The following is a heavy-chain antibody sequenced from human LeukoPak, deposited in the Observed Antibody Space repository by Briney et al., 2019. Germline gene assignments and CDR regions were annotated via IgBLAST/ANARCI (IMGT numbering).Heavy chain of an antibody. CDR2: INPNSGGT. CDR1: GYTFTGYY. CDR3: ARAVAGTFGQHWFDP. D-gene: IGHD6-19*01. Sequence: GASVKVSCKTSGYTFTGYYMHWVRQAPGQGLEWMGWINPNSGGTNYAQKFQGRVTMTRDTSISTAYMELSRLRSDDTAVYYCARAVAGTFGQHWFDPWGQGTLVTVSS. V-gene: IGHV1-2*02. J-gene: IGHJ5*02.